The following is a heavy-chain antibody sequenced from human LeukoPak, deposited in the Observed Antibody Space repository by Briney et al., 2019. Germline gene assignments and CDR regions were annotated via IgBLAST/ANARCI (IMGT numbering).Heavy chain of an antibody. V-gene: IGHV4-4*02. CDR3: AREIVGAPTPGAY. CDR2: VHKSGST. J-gene: IGHJ4*02. Sequence: SETLSLTCAVSTDSTTSNWWSWVRQPPGKGLEWIGEVHKSGSTNYYPSLQSRVTISIDKSKNQIALELTSVTAADTAVYYCAREIVGAPTPGAYWGQGILVTVCS. CDR1: TDSTTSNW. D-gene: IGHD1-26*01.